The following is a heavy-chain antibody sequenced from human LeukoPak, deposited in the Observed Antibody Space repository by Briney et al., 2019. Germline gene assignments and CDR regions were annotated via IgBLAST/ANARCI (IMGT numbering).Heavy chain of an antibody. J-gene: IGHJ5*02. V-gene: IGHV1-18*04. Sequence: ASVKVSCKASGYTFTGYYMHWVRQAPGQGLEWMGWISVYNGNTNYAQKFQGRVTMTTDTSASTAYMELRSLRSDDTAVYYCAREIVVVGVTSWFDPWGQGTLVTVSS. CDR1: GYTFTGYY. CDR2: ISVYNGNT. CDR3: AREIVVVGVTSWFDP. D-gene: IGHD2-15*01.